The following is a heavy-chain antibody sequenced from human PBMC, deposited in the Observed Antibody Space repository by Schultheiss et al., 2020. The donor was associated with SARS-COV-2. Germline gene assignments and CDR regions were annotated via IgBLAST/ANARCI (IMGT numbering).Heavy chain of an antibody. CDR3: ARGSYCSSTSCLLGYYYGMDV. J-gene: IGHJ6*02. V-gene: IGHV1-2*02. CDR1: GYTFTGYY. CDR2: INPNSGGT. D-gene: IGHD2-2*01. Sequence: ASVKVSCKASGYTFTGYYMHWVRQAPGQGLEWMGWINPNSGGTNYAQKFQGRVTMTRDTSISTAYMELSRLRSDDTAVYYCARGSYCSSTSCLLGYYYGMDVWGQGTTVTVSS.